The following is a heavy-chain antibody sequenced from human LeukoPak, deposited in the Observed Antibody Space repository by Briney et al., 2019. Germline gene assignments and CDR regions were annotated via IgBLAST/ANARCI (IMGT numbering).Heavy chain of an antibody. V-gene: IGHV4-59*08. CDR2: IYYSGST. CDR1: GGSISSYY. J-gene: IGHJ4*02. CDR3: ASLRTGDFDY. Sequence: PSETLSLTCTVSGGSISSYYWSWIRQPPGKGLEWIGYIYYSGSTNYNPSLKSRVTISVDTSKNQFSLKLNSVTAADTAVYYCASLRTGDFDYWGQGALVTVSS. D-gene: IGHD3-10*01.